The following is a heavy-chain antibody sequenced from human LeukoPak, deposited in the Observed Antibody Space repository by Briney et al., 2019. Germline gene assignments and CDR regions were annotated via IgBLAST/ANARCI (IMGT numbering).Heavy chain of an antibody. CDR3: ARGVVVVAATLYNWFDP. V-gene: IGHV4-4*07. J-gene: IGHJ5*02. Sequence: SETLSLTCTVSGGSISSYYWSWLRQPAGKGLEWIGRIYTSGSTNYNPSLKSRVTMSVDTSKNQFSLKLSSVTAADTAVYYCARGVVVVAATLYNWFDPWGQGTLVTVSS. D-gene: IGHD2-15*01. CDR1: GGSISSYY. CDR2: IYTSGST.